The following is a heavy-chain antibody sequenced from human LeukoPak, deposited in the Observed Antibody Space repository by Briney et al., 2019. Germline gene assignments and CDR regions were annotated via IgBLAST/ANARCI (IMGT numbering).Heavy chain of an antibody. D-gene: IGHD6-13*01. CDR3: ARDPPKPSSNWYGEYHQH. CDR1: GFTFSNYW. CDR2: INEDGNEK. V-gene: IGHV3-7*01. J-gene: IGHJ1*01. Sequence: GGSLRLSCAGSGFTFSNYWMSWVRQAPGKGLEWVANINEDGNEKYYVDSVKGRFTISRDNAKNSLYLQMNSLTAEDTAVYYCARDPPKPSSNWYGEYHQHWGQGTLVTVSS.